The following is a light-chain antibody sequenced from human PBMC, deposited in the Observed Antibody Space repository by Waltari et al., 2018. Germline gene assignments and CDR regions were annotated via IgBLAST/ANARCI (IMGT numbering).Light chain of an antibody. CDR1: QSISSY. Sequence: DIQMTQSPSSLSASVGDRVTITCRASQSISSYLNLYQQKPGKAPKLLIYAASSLQSGVPLRFSGSGSGTDFTLTISSLQPEDFATYYCQQSYSTPTFGQGTKVEIK. J-gene: IGKJ1*01. V-gene: IGKV1-39*01. CDR2: AAS. CDR3: QQSYSTPT.